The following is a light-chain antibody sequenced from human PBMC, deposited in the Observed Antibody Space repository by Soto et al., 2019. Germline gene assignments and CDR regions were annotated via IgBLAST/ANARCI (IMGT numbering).Light chain of an antibody. CDR2: DAS. Sequence: EIVLTQSPATLSLSPGERATLSCRASQSVSSYLAWYQQKPGQAPRLLIYDASNRATGIPARFSGSWSGTDFSLTISSLEPEDFEIYYYQQNSNWPPVTFGGGTKVEIK. CDR1: QSVSSY. CDR3: QQNSNWPPVT. V-gene: IGKV3-11*01. J-gene: IGKJ4*01.